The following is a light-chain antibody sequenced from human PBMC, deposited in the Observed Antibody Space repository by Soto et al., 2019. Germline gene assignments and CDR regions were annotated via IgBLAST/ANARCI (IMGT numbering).Light chain of an antibody. CDR1: QSVSTN. J-gene: IGKJ4*01. CDR3: QHYNHWALT. Sequence: EIVMTQPPATLSVSPVERATLSCRASQSVSTNLAWYQQKPGQAPSLLIYGASTRATGIPARFSGSGSGTEFTLTISSLQSEDFAVYYCQHYNHWALTFGGGTKVDIK. CDR2: GAS. V-gene: IGKV3-15*01.